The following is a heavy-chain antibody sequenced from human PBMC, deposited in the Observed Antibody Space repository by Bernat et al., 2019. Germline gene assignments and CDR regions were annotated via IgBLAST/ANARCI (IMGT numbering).Heavy chain of an antibody. CDR2: ISSNGGST. V-gene: IGHV3-64*01. CDR3: ARVRYSYGIIDY. CDR1: GFTFSSYA. D-gene: IGHD5-18*01. J-gene: IGHJ4*02. Sequence: EVQLVESGGGLVQPRGSLRLSCAASGFTFSSYAMHWVRQAPGKGLEYVSAISSNGGSTYYANSVKGRFTISRDNSKNTLYLQMGSLRAEDMAVYYCARVRYSYGIIDYWGQGTLVTVSS.